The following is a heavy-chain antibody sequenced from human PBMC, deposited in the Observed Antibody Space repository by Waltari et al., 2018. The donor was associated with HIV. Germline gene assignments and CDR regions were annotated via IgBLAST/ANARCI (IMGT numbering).Heavy chain of an antibody. J-gene: IGHJ4*02. CDR1: GFTFNPYA. D-gene: IGHD3-22*01. CDR3: GREGDYYDSSPFDY. CDR2: IAWDASNK. V-gene: IGHV3-30-3*01. Sequence: QVQLVESGGGVVQPGRSLRLSCAASGFTFNPYAMHWVRQAPGKGLEVVAVIAWDASNKHKSDSVKVRCTISRDNSRNSLYLQMSSLRAEDTAVYYCGREGDYYDSSPFDYWGQGTLVTVSS.